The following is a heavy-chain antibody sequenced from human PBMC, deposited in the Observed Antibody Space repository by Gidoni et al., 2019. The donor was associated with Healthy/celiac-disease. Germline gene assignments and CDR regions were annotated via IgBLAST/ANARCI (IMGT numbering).Heavy chain of an antibody. CDR1: GGSVSSGSYY. Sequence: QVQLQESGPGLVKPSETLSLTCTLSGGSVSSGSYYWSWIRQPPGKGLEWIGYIYSSGSTNYNPSLKSRVTISVDTSKNQFSLKLSSVTAADTAVYYCATGDGYNLNWFDPWGQGTLVTVSS. D-gene: IGHD5-12*01. CDR3: ATGDGYNLNWFDP. V-gene: IGHV4-61*01. J-gene: IGHJ5*02. CDR2: IYSSGST.